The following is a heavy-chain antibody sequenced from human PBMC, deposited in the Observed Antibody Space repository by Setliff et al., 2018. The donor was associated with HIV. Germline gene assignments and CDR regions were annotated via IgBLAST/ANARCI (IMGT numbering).Heavy chain of an antibody. Sequence: PSETLSLTCTVSGGSISSGGYYWSWIRQHPGKGLEWIGYIYYSGSTYYNPSLKSRVSISVDTSKNRFSLKLSFVTAADTAVYYCAMSGSDYKWFDPWGQGTLVTVSS. CDR1: GGSISSGGYY. J-gene: IGHJ5*02. CDR2: IYYSGST. CDR3: AMSGSDYKWFDP. V-gene: IGHV4-31*03. D-gene: IGHD3-10*01.